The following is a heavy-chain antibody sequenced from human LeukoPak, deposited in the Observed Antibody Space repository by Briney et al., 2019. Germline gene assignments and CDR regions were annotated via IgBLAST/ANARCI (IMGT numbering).Heavy chain of an antibody. Sequence: PGGSLRLSCSASGFTFSRYVIHWVRQAPGKGLEYVSVNSSNGGSADYADSVKGRFTISRDNSKNTLYLQMNSLRAEDTAAYYCAKTIGPVATTPFDYWGQGTLVTVSS. V-gene: IGHV3-64*04. CDR1: GFTFSRYV. CDR3: AKTIGPVATTPFDY. CDR2: NSSNGGSA. D-gene: IGHD5-12*01. J-gene: IGHJ4*02.